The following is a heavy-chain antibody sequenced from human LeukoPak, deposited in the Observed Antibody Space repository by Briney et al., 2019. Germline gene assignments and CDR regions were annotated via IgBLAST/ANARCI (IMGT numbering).Heavy chain of an antibody. CDR1: GGSISSSSYY. V-gene: IGHV4-39*07. Sequence: SETLSLTCTVSGGSISSSSYYWGWIRQPPGKGLEWIGSIYYSGSTYYNPSLKSRVTISVDTSKNQFSLKLSSVTAADTAVYYCARGLIAAAGTVVAEYYGMDVWGQGTTVTVSS. D-gene: IGHD6-13*01. CDR3: ARGLIAAAGTVVAEYYGMDV. J-gene: IGHJ6*02. CDR2: IYYSGST.